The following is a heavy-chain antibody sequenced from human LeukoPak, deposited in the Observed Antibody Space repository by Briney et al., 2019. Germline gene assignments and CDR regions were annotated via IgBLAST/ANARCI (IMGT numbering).Heavy chain of an antibody. CDR2: IPASGGST. CDR3: TRDQNYDFWSGYSGRWFDP. V-gene: IGHV3-23*01. D-gene: IGHD3-3*01. Sequence: GGSLRLSCAASGFTFSSNVMIWVRQAPGKGLEWVSSIPASGGSTYYADSAKGRFTISRDNSKNSLYLQMNSLRAEDTAVYYCTRDQNYDFWSGYSGRWFDPWGQGTLVTVSS. CDR1: GFTFSSNV. J-gene: IGHJ5*02.